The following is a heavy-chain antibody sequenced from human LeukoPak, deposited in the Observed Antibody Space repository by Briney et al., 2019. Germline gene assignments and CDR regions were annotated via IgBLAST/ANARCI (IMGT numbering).Heavy chain of an antibody. V-gene: IGHV1-46*01. D-gene: IGHD5-18*01. CDR2: INPSGGST. CDR3: ASRGSRGYSYGYVDY. J-gene: IGHJ4*02. CDR1: GYTFTSYY. Sequence: ASVKVSCKASGYTFTSYYMHWVRQAPGQGLEWMGIINPSGGSTSYAQKFQGRVTMTRDTSTSTVYMELSSLRSEDTAVYYCASRGSRGYSYGYVDYWGQGTLVTVSS.